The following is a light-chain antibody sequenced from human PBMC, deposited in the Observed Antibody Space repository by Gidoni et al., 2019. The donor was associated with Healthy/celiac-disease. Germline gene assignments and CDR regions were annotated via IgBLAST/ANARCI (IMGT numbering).Light chain of an antibody. J-gene: IGKJ4*01. CDR1: QSVLYSSNNQNY. CDR3: QQYYSTPLT. Sequence: DIVMTQSPDSLAVSLGERATINCKSRQSVLYSSNNQNYLAWYQQKPGQPPKLLIYWASTRESVVPDRFSGSGSGTDFTLTISSLQAEDVAVYYCQQYYSTPLTFGGGTKVEIK. V-gene: IGKV4-1*01. CDR2: WAS.